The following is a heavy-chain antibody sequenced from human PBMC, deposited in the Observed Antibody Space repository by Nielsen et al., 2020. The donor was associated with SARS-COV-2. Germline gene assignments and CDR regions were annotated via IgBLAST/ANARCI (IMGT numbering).Heavy chain of an antibody. J-gene: IGHJ4*02. D-gene: IGHD2-15*01. CDR2: IDWDDDK. Sequence: SGPTLVKPTQTLTLTCTFSGFSLSTSGVGVSWIRQPPGKALEWLARIDWDDDKYYSTSLKTRLTISKDTSKNQVVLTMTNMDPVDTATYYCARMSAGIVGYDYWGQGTLVTVSS. V-gene: IGHV2-70*11. CDR3: ARMSAGIVGYDY. CDR1: GFSLSTSGVG.